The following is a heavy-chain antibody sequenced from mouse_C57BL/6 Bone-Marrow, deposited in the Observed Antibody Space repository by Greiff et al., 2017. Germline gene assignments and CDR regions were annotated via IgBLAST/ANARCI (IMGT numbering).Heavy chain of an antibody. CDR2: IDPSDSYT. J-gene: IGHJ3*01. V-gene: IGHV1-50*01. CDR3: VTGPSFAY. CDR1: GYTFTSYW. Sequence: VQLQQPGAELVKPGASVKLSCKASGYTFTSYWMQWVKQRPGQGLEWIGEIDPSDSYTNYNQKFKGKATLTVDTSSRTAYMQLSSLTSEDSAVYYCVTGPSFAYWGQGTLVTVSA. D-gene: IGHD4-1*01.